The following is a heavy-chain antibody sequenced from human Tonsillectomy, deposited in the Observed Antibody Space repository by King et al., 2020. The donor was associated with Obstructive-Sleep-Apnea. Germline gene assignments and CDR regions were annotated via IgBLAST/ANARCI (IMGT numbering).Heavy chain of an antibody. D-gene: IGHD3-3*02. J-gene: IGHJ4*02. CDR1: GFTFSNYG. V-gene: IGHV3-30*18. CDR3: AKDCREHWTRDY. Sequence: VQLVESGGGVVQPGRSLRLSCAASGFTFSNYGMHWVRQAPGKGLEWVALISYDGSVKYYADSVKGRFTISRENSKNTLYLQMNSLRAEDTAVYYCAKDCREHWTRDYWGQGTLVTVSS. CDR2: ISYDGSVK.